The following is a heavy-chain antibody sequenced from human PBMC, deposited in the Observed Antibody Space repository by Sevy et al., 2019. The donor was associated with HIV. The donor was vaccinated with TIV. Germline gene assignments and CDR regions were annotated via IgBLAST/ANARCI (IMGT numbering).Heavy chain of an antibody. V-gene: IGHV3-49*03. CDR1: GFTFGDYA. CDR2: IRRNSYEPYGGTT. D-gene: IGHD4-17*01. J-gene: IGHJ4*02. CDR3: TRALATVVTPEYYFDY. Sequence: GGSLRLSCTASGFTFGDYAMSWFRQAPGKGLEWVAFIRRNSYEPYGGTTEYAASVKGRLTISRADSKRIAYLQMNSLKTEDTAFYYCTRALATVVTPEYYFDYWGQGTLVTVSS.